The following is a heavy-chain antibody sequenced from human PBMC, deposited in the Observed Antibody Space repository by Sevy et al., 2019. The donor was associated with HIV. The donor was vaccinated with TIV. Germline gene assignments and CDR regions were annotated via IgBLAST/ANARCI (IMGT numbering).Heavy chain of an antibody. Sequence: GGSLRLSCAASGFSFDDYAMHWVRQAPGKGLEWVSGISWKSGSIDYADSVKGRFTISRDNAKNSLYLQMNSLRAEDTAVYYCARVAAVASTLYYFDFWGQGTLVTVSS. CDR1: GFSFDDYA. CDR3: ARVAAVASTLYYFDF. J-gene: IGHJ4*02. V-gene: IGHV3-9*01. D-gene: IGHD6-19*01. CDR2: ISWKSGSI.